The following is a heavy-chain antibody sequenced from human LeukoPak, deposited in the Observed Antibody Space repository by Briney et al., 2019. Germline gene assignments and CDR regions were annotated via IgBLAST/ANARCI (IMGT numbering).Heavy chain of an antibody. J-gene: IGHJ4*02. CDR2: IKQDGSEK. V-gene: IGHV3-7*01. CDR1: GFTFSSYW. Sequence: GGSLRLSCAASGFTFSSYWMSWVRQAPGKGLEWVANIKQDGSEKYYVDSVKSRFTISRDNAKNSLYLQMNSLRAEDTAVYYCARGGSSWPFDYWGQGTLVTVSS. D-gene: IGHD6-13*01. CDR3: ARGGSSWPFDY.